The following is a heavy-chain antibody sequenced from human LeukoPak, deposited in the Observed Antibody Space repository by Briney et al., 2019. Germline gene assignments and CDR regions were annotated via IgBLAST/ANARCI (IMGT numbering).Heavy chain of an antibody. CDR1: GYTFTGYY. V-gene: IGHV1-2*02. D-gene: IGHD6-13*01. CDR3: ARQAAAGPTNYYYGMDV. Sequence: GASVKVSCKASGYTFTGYYMHWVRQAPGQGLERMGWINPNSGGTNYAQKFQGRVTMTRDTSISTAYMELSRLRSDDTAVYYCARQAAAGPTNYYYGMDVWGQGTTVTVSS. J-gene: IGHJ6*02. CDR2: INPNSGGT.